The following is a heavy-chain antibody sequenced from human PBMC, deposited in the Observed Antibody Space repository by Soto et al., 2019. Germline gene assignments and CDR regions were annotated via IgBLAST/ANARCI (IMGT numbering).Heavy chain of an antibody. D-gene: IGHD2-15*01. J-gene: IGHJ6*02. V-gene: IGHV1-69*02. CDR3: AGGYCSGDSCYSPMDV. Sequence: QVQLVQSGAEVKKPGSSVKVSCKASGGTFSRYTISWVRQAPGQGLEWMGRIIPILGIANYAQKFQGRVTITADKSTSTAYMELSSLTSEDTAVYYCAGGYCSGDSCYSPMDVWGQGTTVTVSS. CDR2: IIPILGIA. CDR1: GGTFSRYT.